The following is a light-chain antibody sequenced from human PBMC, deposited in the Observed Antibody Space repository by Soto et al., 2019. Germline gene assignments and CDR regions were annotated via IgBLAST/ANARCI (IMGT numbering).Light chain of an antibody. J-gene: IGLJ1*01. CDR3: TSYTSSSTYA. CDR1: SSDVGGYNY. CDR2: EVS. V-gene: IGLV2-14*01. Sequence: QSALTQPASVSGSPGQSITISCTGTSSDVGGYNYVSWYQQYPGKAPKLMIYEVSNRPSGVSIRFSGSKSGNTASLTISGLQAEDEADYYCTSYTSSSTYAFGTGTKVTVL.